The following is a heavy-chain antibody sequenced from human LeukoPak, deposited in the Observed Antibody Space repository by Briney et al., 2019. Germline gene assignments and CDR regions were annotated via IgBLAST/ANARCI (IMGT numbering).Heavy chain of an antibody. CDR1: GFTFSSYW. J-gene: IGHJ4*02. V-gene: IGHV3-74*01. Sequence: GGSLRLSCAASGFTFSSYWMHWVRQAPGKGLVWVSRVSSDGSRTDYADSVKGRFTISRDNAKNTLYLQMNSLRAEDTAVYYCGRDSYGEGIDYWGQGTLVTVSS. CDR3: GRDSYGEGIDY. D-gene: IGHD4-17*01. CDR2: VSSDGSRT.